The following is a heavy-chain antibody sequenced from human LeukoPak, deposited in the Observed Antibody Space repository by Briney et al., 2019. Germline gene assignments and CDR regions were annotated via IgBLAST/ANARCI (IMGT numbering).Heavy chain of an antibody. J-gene: IGHJ4*02. V-gene: IGHV1-2*02. D-gene: IGHD1-14*01. Sequence: ASVKVSCKASGYTFTGYYMHWVRQAPGQGLEWMGWINPNSGGTNYAQKFQGRVTMTRDTSISTAYMELSRLRSNDTAVYYCAKDLYNQYYFDYWGQGTLVTVSS. CDR2: INPNSGGT. CDR1: GYTFTGYY. CDR3: AKDLYNQYYFDY.